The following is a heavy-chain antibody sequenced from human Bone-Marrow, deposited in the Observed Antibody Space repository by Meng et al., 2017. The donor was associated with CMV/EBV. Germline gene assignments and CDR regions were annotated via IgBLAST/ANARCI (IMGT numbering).Heavy chain of an antibody. J-gene: IGHJ6*02. D-gene: IGHD2-2*01. CDR3: ARGVEYQLPEGDYYGMDV. Sequence: ASVKVSCKASGYTFTGYYMHWVRQAPGQGLEWMGWINPNSGGTNYAQQFQGRVNMTRDTSISPAYMELSRLRSDDTAVYYCARGVEYQLPEGDYYGMDVWGQGTTVTVSS. V-gene: IGHV1-2*02. CDR2: INPNSGGT. CDR1: GYTFTGYY.